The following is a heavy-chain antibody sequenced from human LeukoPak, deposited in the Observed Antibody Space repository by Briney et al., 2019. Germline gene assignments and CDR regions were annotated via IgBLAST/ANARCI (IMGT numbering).Heavy chain of an antibody. V-gene: IGHV4-38-2*02. J-gene: IGHJ3*02. CDR3: ARDFPPHAFDI. CDR1: GYSINNGYY. CDR2: VYHSGDS. Sequence: SETLSLTCTVSGYSINNGYYWGWIRQPPGKGLEWIGSVYHSGDSYYNPSAKSRVTISVDTSKNQFSVKLSSVTAAGAAVYYCARDFPPHAFDIWGQGTMVTVSS.